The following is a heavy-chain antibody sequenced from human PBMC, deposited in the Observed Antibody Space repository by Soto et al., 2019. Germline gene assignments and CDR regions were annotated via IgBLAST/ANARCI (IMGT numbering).Heavy chain of an antibody. CDR2: IYHSGST. Sequence: SETLSLTCAVSGGSISSGGYSWGWIRQPPGKGLEWIGYIYHSGSTYYNPSLKSRVTISVDRSRNQFSLKLSSVTAADTAVYYCARVPAYWGQGTLVNRLL. J-gene: IGHJ4*02. CDR1: GGSISSGGYS. CDR3: ARVPAY. V-gene: IGHV4-30-2*01.